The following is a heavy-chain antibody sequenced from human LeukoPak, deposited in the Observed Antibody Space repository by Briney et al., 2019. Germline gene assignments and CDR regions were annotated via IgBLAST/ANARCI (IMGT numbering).Heavy chain of an antibody. CDR3: ARLRDYYYNYMDV. J-gene: IGHJ6*03. CDR1: GGSFSGDY. V-gene: IGHV4-34*01. CDR2: MYYSGNT. Sequence: SETLSLTCAVYGGSFSGDYWSWIRQPPGKGLEWIGSMYYSGNTYYNPSLKSRVTISVDTSKNQFSLKLSSVTAADTAVYYCARLRDYYYNYMDVWGKGTTVTISS.